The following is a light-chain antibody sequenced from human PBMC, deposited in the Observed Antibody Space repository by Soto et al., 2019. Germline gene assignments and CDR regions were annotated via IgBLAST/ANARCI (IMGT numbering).Light chain of an antibody. CDR2: AAS. V-gene: IGKV1-8*01. J-gene: IGKJ4*01. CDR3: QQYYSYPLT. Sequence: IPLTQSPSSVSASVGDIVTITCRASQDIGSWFAWYQQKPGKAPKIMIYAASTLQSGVPSRFSGSGSGTDFTLTISCLQSEDVATYYCQQYYSYPLTLGGGTKVDIK. CDR1: QDIGSW.